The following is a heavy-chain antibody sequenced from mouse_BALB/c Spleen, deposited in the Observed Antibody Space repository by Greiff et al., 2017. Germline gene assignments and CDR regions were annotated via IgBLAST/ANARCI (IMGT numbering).Heavy chain of an antibody. J-gene: IGHJ4*01. CDR2: ISYSGST. Sequence: EVQLVESGPGLVKPSQSLSLTCTVTGYSITSDYAWNWIRQFPGNKLEWMGYISYSGSTSYNPSLKSRISITRDTSKNQFFLQLNSVTTEDTATYYCASPDYGSGDYAMDYWGQGTSVTVSS. V-gene: IGHV3-2*02. D-gene: IGHD1-1*01. CDR1: GYSITSDYA. CDR3: ASPDYGSGDYAMDY.